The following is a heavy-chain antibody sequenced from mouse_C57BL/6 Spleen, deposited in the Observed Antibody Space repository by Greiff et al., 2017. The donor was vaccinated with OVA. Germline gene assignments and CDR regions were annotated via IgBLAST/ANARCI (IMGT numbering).Heavy chain of an antibody. D-gene: IGHD2-3*01. CDR3: ARSGDGYYGRYCDV. CDR1: GYAFSSSW. Sequence: VQLQESGPELVKPGASVKISCKASGYAFSSSWMNWVKQRPGKGLEWIGRIYPGDGDTNYNGKFKGKATLTVDKSSSTAYMQLSSLTSEDSAVYFCARSGDGYYGRYCDVWGTGTTVTVSS. J-gene: IGHJ1*03. V-gene: IGHV1-82*01. CDR2: IYPGDGDT.